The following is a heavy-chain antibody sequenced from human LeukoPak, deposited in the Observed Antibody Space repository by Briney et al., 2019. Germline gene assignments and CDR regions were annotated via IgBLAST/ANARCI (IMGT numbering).Heavy chain of an antibody. J-gene: IGHJ4*02. CDR3: ARGMDYYDNRGYTTDS. CDR2: LYTGGST. CDR1: GFTVSSHY. D-gene: IGHD3-22*01. Sequence: GGSLRLSCAASGFTVSSHYMSWVRQAPGKGLEWVSVLYTGGSTYYADSVKGRFTISRDNAKNTLYLQMNGLRVEDTAVYFCARGMDYYDNRGYTTDSWGQGTLVTVAS. V-gene: IGHV3-53*01.